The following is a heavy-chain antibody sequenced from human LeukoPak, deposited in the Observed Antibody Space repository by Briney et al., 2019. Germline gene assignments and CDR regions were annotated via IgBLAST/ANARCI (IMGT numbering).Heavy chain of an antibody. CDR3: ARDRGALDI. J-gene: IGHJ3*02. V-gene: IGHV3-74*01. D-gene: IGHD3-10*01. Sequence: PGGSLRLSCAASGFTFSDYWMHWVRQVPGKGPVWLSRVNKDGTFAQYAGSMKGRFTISRDNAKNTVYLQVSSLRAEDTAVYYCARDRGALDIWGLGTMVIVSS. CDR2: VNKDGTFA. CDR1: GFTFSDYW.